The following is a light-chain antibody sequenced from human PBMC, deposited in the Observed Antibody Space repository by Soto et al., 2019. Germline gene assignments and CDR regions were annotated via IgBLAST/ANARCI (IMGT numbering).Light chain of an antibody. V-gene: IGKV3-15*01. Sequence: EIVMTQSPATLSVSPGERATLSFRASQSVSSDLAWYQQKPGQAPRLLIYGASTRATGIPATFSGSGSGTEFTLTITSLQSEDFATYYCQQANSFPLTFGGATKVDI. CDR1: QSVSSD. CDR2: GAS. CDR3: QQANSFPLT. J-gene: IGKJ4*01.